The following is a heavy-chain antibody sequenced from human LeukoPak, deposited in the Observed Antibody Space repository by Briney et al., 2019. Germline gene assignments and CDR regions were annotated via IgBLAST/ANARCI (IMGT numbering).Heavy chain of an antibody. V-gene: IGHV4-59*01. D-gene: IGHD2-21*02. J-gene: IGHJ3*02. CDR1: GGSISSYY. CDR2: IYYSGST. Sequence: SETLSLTCTVSGGSISSYYWSWIRQPPGKGLEWIGYIYYSGSTNYNPSLKSRVTISVDTSKNQFSLKLSSVTAADTAVYYCAREKTPPHCGGDCYSGAFDIWGQGTMVTVSS. CDR3: AREKTPPHCGGDCYSGAFDI.